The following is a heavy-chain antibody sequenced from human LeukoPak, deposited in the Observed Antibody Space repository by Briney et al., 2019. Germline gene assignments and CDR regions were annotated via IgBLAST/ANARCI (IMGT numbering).Heavy chain of an antibody. CDR1: GYTFTSYY. Sequence: ASVKVSCKASGYTFTSYYMHWVRQAPGQGLEWMGIINPSGDSTSYAQKFQGRVTMTRDTSTSTVYLEMSSLRSEETAVYYCARDLTDQSIAARLVYYYYYMDVWGKGTTVTVSS. CDR2: INPSGDST. CDR3: ARDLTDQSIAARLVYYYYYMDV. J-gene: IGHJ6*03. V-gene: IGHV1-46*03. D-gene: IGHD6-6*01.